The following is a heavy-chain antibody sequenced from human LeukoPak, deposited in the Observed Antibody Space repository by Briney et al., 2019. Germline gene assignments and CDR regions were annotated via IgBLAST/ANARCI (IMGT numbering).Heavy chain of an antibody. V-gene: IGHV3-23*01. CDR3: ATLVGALKPGDY. Sequence: GGSLRLSCAASGFTFSSYAMSWVRQAPGKGLEWVSAICGSGGSTYYADSVKGRFTISRDNSKNTLYLQMNSLRAEDTAVYYCATLVGALKPGDYWGQGTLVTVSS. J-gene: IGHJ4*02. CDR1: GFTFSSYA. D-gene: IGHD1-26*01. CDR2: ICGSGGST.